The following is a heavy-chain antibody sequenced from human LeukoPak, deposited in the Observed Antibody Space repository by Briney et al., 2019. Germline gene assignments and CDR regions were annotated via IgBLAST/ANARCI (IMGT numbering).Heavy chain of an antibody. CDR2: IIPIFGTA. Sequence: SVKVSCKASGGTFSSYAISWVRQAPGQGLEWMGGIIPIFGTATYAQKFQGRVTMTRDTSTSTVYMELSSLRSDDTAVYYCARTAARRFDYWGQGTLVTVSS. CDR3: ARTAARRFDY. J-gene: IGHJ4*02. D-gene: IGHD6-6*01. V-gene: IGHV1-69*05. CDR1: GGTFSSYA.